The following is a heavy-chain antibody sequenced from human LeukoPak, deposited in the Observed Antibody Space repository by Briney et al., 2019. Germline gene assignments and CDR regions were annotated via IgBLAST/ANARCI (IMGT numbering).Heavy chain of an antibody. CDR1: GITFRSYG. V-gene: IGHV3-30*18. CDR3: AKGARGDTVTSIVGLNWFDP. J-gene: IGHJ5*02. CDR2: ISYDGSHK. Sequence: GGSLRLSCAASGITFRSYGMHWVRQAPGKGLEWVAVISYDGSHKYYADSVKGRFSISRDNSKNTMYLQMNSLRADDTAVYYCAKGARGDTVTSIVGLNWFDPWGQGTLVTVSS. D-gene: IGHD4-17*01.